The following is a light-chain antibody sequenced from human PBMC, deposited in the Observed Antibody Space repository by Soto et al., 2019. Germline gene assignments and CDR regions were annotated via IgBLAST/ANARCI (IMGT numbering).Light chain of an antibody. J-gene: IGLJ1*01. CDR3: QTWGTGIRV. V-gene: IGLV4-69*01. CDR2: INSDGSH. CDR1: SGHSSYA. Sequence: QPVLTQSPSASASLGASVKFICTLSSGHSSYAIAWHQQQPEKGPRYLMKINSDGSHSKGDGIPDRFSGSSSGAERYLTISGRQSEDEADYYCQTWGTGIRVFGTGTKLTVL.